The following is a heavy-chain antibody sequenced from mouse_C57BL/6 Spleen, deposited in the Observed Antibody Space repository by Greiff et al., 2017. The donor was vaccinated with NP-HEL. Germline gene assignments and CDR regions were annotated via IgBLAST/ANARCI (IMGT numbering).Heavy chain of an antibody. CDR1: GFPFSSYG. CDR3: ARQGSWDY. V-gene: IGHV5-6*01. Sequence: EVQVVESGGALLKPGGSLKLSCAASGFPFSSYGMSWFRQTPDKRLEWVATISSGGSYTYYPDSVKGRFTISRDNAKNTLYLQMSSLKSEDTAMYYCARQGSWDYWGQGTTLTVSS. CDR2: ISSGGSYT. J-gene: IGHJ2*01.